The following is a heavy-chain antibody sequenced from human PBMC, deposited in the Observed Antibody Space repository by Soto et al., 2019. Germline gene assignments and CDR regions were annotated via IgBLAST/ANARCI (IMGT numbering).Heavy chain of an antibody. CDR2: FDPVDGET. CDR1: GHTLTELS. J-gene: IGHJ6*02. D-gene: IGHD2-15*01. CDR3: ATLGYCSGDSVTRSCYSGLEV. V-gene: IGHV1-24*01. Sequence: ASVKVSCKVSGHTLTELSMHWVRQAPGKGPEWMGGFDPVDGETIYAQKFQVRVTMTEDTSTDTAYMELNSLRSEDTAVYYCATLGYCSGDSVTRSCYSGLEVWGQGTTVTVSS.